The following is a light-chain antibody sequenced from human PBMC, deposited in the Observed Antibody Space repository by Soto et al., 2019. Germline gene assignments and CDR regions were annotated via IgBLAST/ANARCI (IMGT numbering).Light chain of an antibody. Sequence: EIFLTQSPDTLSLSPGERATLSCRASQSVTNYIAWYQQRPGQAPRLLIYDAYSLESGVPSRFSGSGYGTEFTLTITGLQPDDFATYYCQQYDSSLGTFGQGTKVEVK. V-gene: IGKV3-11*01. CDR1: QSVTNY. J-gene: IGKJ1*01. CDR3: QQYDSSLGT. CDR2: DAY.